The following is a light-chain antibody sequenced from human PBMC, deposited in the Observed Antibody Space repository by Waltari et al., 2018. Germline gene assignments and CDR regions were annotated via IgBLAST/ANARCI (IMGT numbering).Light chain of an antibody. CDR1: QRVLYTSNNRNY. V-gene: IGKV4-1*01. J-gene: IGKJ1*01. Sequence: DIVMTQSPDPLSVSLGARATINCTSSQRVLYTSNNRNYLAWFHQRPGQPPKMLIYWASNRKSGVPDRFSGAGSGTDFTLTISSLQAEDVGMYYCQQYYSTPWTFGQGTRVEIK. CDR2: WAS. CDR3: QQYYSTPWT.